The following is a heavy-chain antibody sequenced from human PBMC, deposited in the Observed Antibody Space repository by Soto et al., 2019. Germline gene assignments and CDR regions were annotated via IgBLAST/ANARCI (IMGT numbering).Heavy chain of an antibody. J-gene: IGHJ4*02. CDR2: ISGDGINT. V-gene: IGHV3-30*03. CDR3: ARGNLSFYFDS. Sequence: VSCGAFGVNCGFFGVHCVLKAPGKGLEWVAFISGDGINTQYADSVRGRFTLSRDYSRKTMYLQMDSLRDEDTSIYYCARGNLSFYFDSWCLGTLVSVS. D-gene: IGHD1-26*01. CDR1: GVNCGFFG.